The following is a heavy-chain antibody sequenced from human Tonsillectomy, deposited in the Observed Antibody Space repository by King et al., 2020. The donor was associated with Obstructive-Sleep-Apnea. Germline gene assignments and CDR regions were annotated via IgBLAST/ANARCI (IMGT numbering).Heavy chain of an antibody. V-gene: IGHV3-33*01. D-gene: IGHD3-9*01. Sequence: VQLVESGGGVVQPGRSLRLSCAASGFTFSSYGMHWDRQAPGKGLEWVAVIWYDGSNKYYADSVKGRFTISRDNSKNTLYLRMNSLRAEDTAVYYCARDLGGYDILTGYYLRWFDPWGQGTLVTVSS. CDR2: IWYDGSNK. CDR1: GFTFSSYG. CDR3: ARDLGGYDILTGYYLRWFDP. J-gene: IGHJ5*02.